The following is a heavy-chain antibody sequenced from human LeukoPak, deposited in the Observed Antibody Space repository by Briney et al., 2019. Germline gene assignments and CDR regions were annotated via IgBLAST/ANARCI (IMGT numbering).Heavy chain of an antibody. CDR2: ISWNSGSI. CDR1: GFTFDDYA. J-gene: IGHJ4*02. D-gene: IGHD3-10*01. CDR3: AKELGSGSYYNVGFDY. Sequence: GGSLRLSCAASGFTFDDYAMHWVRQAPGKGLEWVSGISWNSGSIGYADSVKGRFTISRDNAKNSLYLQMNSLRAEDTALYYCAKELGSGSYYNVGFDYWGQGTLVTVSS. V-gene: IGHV3-9*01.